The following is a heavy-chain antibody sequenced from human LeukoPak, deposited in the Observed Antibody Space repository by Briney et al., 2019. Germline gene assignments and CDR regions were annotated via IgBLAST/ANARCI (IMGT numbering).Heavy chain of an antibody. CDR3: ARDIPHYDILTGYYTPPTPLLDY. Sequence: GGSLRLSCAASGFTFSSFNMKWVRQAPGKGLGGVSYIISISSTIYYADSVKGRFTISRDNAKNSLYLQMNSLRDEDTAVYYCARDIPHYDILTGYYTPPTPLLDYWGQGTLVTVSS. CDR2: IISISSTI. V-gene: IGHV3-48*02. J-gene: IGHJ4*02. D-gene: IGHD3-9*01. CDR1: GFTFSSFN.